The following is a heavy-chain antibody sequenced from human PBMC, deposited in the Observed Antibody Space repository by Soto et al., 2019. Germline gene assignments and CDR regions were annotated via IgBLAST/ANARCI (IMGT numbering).Heavy chain of an antibody. CDR2: INSDGSST. V-gene: IGHV3-74*01. CDR3: ARGGTMALDY. CDR1: GFTFSSYW. J-gene: IGHJ4*02. Sequence: GGSLRLSCAASGFTFSSYWMHWVRQAPGKGLVWVSRINSDGSSTSYADSVKGRFTISRDSSKNTLYIQMNSLRAGDTAVYYCARGGTMALDYWGQGTLVTVSS. D-gene: IGHD3-10*01.